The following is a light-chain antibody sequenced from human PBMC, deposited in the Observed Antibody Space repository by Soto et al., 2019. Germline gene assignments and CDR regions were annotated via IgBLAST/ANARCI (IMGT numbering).Light chain of an antibody. Sequence: DIQMTQSPSSLSASVGERVTITCRASQGISNHLAWYQQKPWKVPNLLIYAASTLQSGVPSRFSGSGSGTDFTLTISSLQPEDGATYYCQKTDNAPLTFGPGTKVDIK. CDR2: AAS. CDR3: QKTDNAPLT. J-gene: IGKJ3*01. V-gene: IGKV1-27*01. CDR1: QGISNH.